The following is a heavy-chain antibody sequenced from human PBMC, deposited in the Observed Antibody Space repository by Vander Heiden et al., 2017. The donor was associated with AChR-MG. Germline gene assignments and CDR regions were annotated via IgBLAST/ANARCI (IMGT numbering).Heavy chain of an antibody. D-gene: IGHD6-6*01. J-gene: IGHJ4*02. CDR1: TFPLRNYA. CDR2: ISGSGGST. Sequence: ELQLLESGGGLVQSGRSLRRSCADSTFPLRNYAMSWARQAPGKGLEWVSTISGSGGSTYYADSVKGRFTISRDNSKNTLYLQMNSLRAEDTAVYYCTKDLGSSPPGDFWGQGTLVTVSS. CDR3: TKDLGSSPPGDF. V-gene: IGHV3-23*01.